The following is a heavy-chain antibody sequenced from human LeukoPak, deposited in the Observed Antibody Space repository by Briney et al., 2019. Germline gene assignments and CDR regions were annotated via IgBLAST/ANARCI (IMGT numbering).Heavy chain of an antibody. CDR1: GFTFTSSA. V-gene: IGHV1-58*01. CDR2: IVVGSGNT. J-gene: IGHJ3*02. D-gene: IGHD3-22*01. CDR3: ARGRGIHYYDSSGYYYVEAFDI. Sequence: GASVKVSCKASGFTFTSSAVQWVRQARGQRLEWIGWIVVGSGNTNYAQKFQERVTITRDMSTSTAYMELSSLRSEDTAVYYYARGRGIHYYDSSGYYYVEAFDIWGQGTMVTVSS.